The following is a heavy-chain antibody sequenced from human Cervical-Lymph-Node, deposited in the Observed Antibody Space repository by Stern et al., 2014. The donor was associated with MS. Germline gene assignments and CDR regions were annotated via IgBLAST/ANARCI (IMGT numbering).Heavy chain of an antibody. Sequence: EVQLVESGAEVKKPGESLKISCKGSGYNFTNYWIAWVRQMPGKGLEWMGIIYPGDSDTRYSPSFQGQVTISADKSINPAYLQWSSLKASDTAMFYCARLDCSGGSCYSGDFDYWGQGTLVTVSS. D-gene: IGHD2-15*01. CDR3: ARLDCSGGSCYSGDFDY. CDR2: IYPGDSDT. CDR1: GYNFTNYW. J-gene: IGHJ4*02. V-gene: IGHV5-51*01.